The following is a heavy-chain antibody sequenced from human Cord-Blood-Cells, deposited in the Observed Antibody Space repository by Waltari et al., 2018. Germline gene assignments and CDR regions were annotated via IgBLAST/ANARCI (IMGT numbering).Heavy chain of an antibody. CDR3: ASGGYSGYDCVGCYLGY. D-gene: IGHD5-12*01. J-gene: IGHJ4*01. V-gene: IGHV1-69*10. CDR2: IIPILGIA. CDR1: LGPSSSLS. Sequence: QFQLVQSGAELKKSGSPVKVSCKASLGPSSSLSISWARQGPGQGVEWMGGIIPILGIANDAQRFQGRLTNTADKSTSNAYMGLGNVRVEHTAVYYCASGGYSGYDCVGCYLGYWGQGTLVTVS.